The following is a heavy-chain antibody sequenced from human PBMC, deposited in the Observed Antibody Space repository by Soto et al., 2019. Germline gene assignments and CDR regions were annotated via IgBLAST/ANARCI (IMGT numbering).Heavy chain of an antibody. V-gene: IGHV1-69*02. D-gene: IGHD1-26*01. CDR1: GGTFSSYT. J-gene: IGHJ4*02. CDR2: IIPILGIA. Sequence: QVQLVQSGAEVKKPGSSVKVSCKASGGTFSSYTISWVRQAPGQGLEWMGRIIPILGIANYAQKFQGRVTITADKSTSTAYMEVSSLRSEDTAVYYCARGVVGATGVGYWGQGTLVTVSS. CDR3: ARGVVGATGVGY.